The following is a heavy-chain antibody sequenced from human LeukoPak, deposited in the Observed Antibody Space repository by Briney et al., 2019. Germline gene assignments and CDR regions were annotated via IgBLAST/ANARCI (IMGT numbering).Heavy chain of an antibody. V-gene: IGHV3-21*01. Sequence: KTGGSLRLSCAASGFTFRAYTMNWVRQAPGKGLEWVSSMSSTRSSIYYADSVKGRFTISRDNANNSLYLQMNSLRPEDTAVYYCARERGYDILDAFDVWGQGTMVTVSS. J-gene: IGHJ3*01. CDR1: GFTFRAYT. CDR3: ARERGYDILDAFDV. D-gene: IGHD3-9*01. CDR2: MSSTRSSI.